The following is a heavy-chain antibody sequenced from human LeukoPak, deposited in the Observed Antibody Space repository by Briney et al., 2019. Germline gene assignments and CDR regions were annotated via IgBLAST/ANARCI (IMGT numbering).Heavy chain of an antibody. Sequence: GGSLRLSCAASGFTFSSNYMSWVRQAPGKGLEWVSVIYSGGSTYYADSVKGRFTISRDNSKNTLYLQMSSLRAEDTAVYYCARVGGYSYGYDYWGQGTLVTVSS. CDR3: ARVGGYSYGYDY. CDR2: IYSGGST. V-gene: IGHV3-53*01. CDR1: GFTFSSNY. J-gene: IGHJ4*02. D-gene: IGHD5-18*01.